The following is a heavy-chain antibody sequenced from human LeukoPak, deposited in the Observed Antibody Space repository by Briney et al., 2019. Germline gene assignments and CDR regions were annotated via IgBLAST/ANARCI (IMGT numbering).Heavy chain of an antibody. CDR1: GFTFDDYA. V-gene: IGHV3-9*01. Sequence: HPGGSLRLSCAASGFTFDDYAMHWVRQAPGKGLEWVSGISWNSGSIGYADSVKGRFTISRDNAKNSLYLQMNSLRAEDTALYYCANLSSGYSYVYDAFDIWGQGTMVTVSS. CDR2: ISWNSGSI. J-gene: IGHJ3*02. D-gene: IGHD5-18*01. CDR3: ANLSSGYSYVYDAFDI.